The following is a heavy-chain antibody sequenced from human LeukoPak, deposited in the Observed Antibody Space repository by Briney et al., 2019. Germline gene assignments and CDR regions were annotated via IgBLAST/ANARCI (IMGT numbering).Heavy chain of an antibody. CDR3: AKGRCGDSSCWYFDA. Sequence: PGGSLRLSCAASGFNFKSSAMSWGRQAPGKGLEWVALISGSGSRGSGITGGNTYYADSVKGRFSISRDDSQNTVYLQMNSLRVEDTATYFCAKGRCGDSSCWYFDAWAKGTRVTVSP. V-gene: IGHV3-23*01. J-gene: IGHJ4*02. CDR1: GFNFKSSA. CDR2: ISGSGSRGSGITGGNT. D-gene: IGHD6-13*01.